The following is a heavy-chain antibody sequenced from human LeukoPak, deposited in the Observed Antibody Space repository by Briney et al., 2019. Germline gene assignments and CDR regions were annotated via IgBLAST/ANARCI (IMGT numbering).Heavy chain of an antibody. CDR1: GFTFTDTY. Sequence: PGGSLRLSCAVSGFTFTDTYMTWIRQAPGKGLESLSYISPSGTDISYADSVKGRFTISRDNAKNSLYLQMNSLKTEDTAVYYCTRDSGSYLEEVFDYWGQGTLVTVSS. CDR3: TRDSGSYLEEVFDY. D-gene: IGHD1-26*01. V-gene: IGHV3-11*01. J-gene: IGHJ4*02. CDR2: ISPSGTDI.